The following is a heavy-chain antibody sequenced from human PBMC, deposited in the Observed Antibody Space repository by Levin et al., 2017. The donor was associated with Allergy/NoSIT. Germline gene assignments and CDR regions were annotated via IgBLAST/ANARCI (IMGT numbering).Heavy chain of an antibody. J-gene: IGHJ4*02. V-gene: IGHV3-30*18. CDR2: IAYDGGNI. CDR1: GLTYSTY. D-gene: IGHD6-19*01. CDR3: TNSLYSSGYLFFDY. Sequence: PGGSLRLSCVASGLTYSTYMHWVRQAPGKGLVWVAVIAYDGGNIYYADSVKGRFTISRDNSKNTLYLQMNSLRPEDTAVYYCTNSLYSSGYLFFDYWGQGTLVTVSS.